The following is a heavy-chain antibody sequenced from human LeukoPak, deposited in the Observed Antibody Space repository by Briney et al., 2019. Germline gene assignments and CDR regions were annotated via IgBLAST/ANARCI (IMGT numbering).Heavy chain of an antibody. CDR1: GGSVGSNY. V-gene: IGHV4-59*02. CDR2: ISYSGDT. Sequence: SETLSLTCSVSGGSVGSNYWSWVRQLPGKGLEWIGYISYSGDTKYNPSLKSRLSMSVDTSKNQCSLMLTSVTAADTAVYYCARGSGWYPHWGQGTLVTVSS. D-gene: IGHD6-19*01. J-gene: IGHJ1*01. CDR3: ARGSGWYPH.